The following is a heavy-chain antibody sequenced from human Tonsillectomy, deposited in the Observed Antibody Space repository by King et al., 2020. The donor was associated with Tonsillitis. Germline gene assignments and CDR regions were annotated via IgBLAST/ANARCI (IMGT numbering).Heavy chain of an antibody. D-gene: IGHD1-14*01. J-gene: IGHJ5*02. CDR1: GGSISTDY. Sequence: VPLQESGPGLVKPSETLSLTCTVSGGSISTDYWSWLRQPAGKGLEWIGRLYTSGSTNYNPSLKSRVSMSVDTSKNQFSLKLSSVTAADTAVYYCARDMGPAPEVWFDPWGQGTLVTVFS. CDR3: ARDMGPAPEVWFDP. V-gene: IGHV4-4*07. CDR2: LYTSGST.